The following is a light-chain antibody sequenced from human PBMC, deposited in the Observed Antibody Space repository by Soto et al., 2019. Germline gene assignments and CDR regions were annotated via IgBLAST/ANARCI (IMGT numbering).Light chain of an antibody. CDR3: QQYHHWPPKWT. J-gene: IGKJ1*01. Sequence: EIVMTQSPATLSVSPGERATLSCRASQSVSSNLAWFQQKAGQAPRLLIYGASTRATDIPARFSGSGSGTEFTLTISSLQSEDFAVYYCQQYHHWPPKWTFGQGTKVEIK. CDR2: GAS. V-gene: IGKV3-15*01. CDR1: QSVSSN.